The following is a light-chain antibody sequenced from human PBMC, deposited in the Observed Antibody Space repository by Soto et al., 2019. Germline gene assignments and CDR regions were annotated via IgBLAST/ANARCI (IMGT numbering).Light chain of an antibody. V-gene: IGLV1-44*01. J-gene: IGLJ2*01. CDR3: AAWDDSLNGVV. CDR1: SSNIGSNT. CDR2: SNN. Sequence: QSVLTQPPSASGTPGQRVTISCSGSSSNIGSNTVNWYQQLPGTAPKLLIYSNNQRPSGVPDRFSGSKSGTSASLAISGLPSEDEADYYYAAWDDSLNGVVFGGVTTLTVL.